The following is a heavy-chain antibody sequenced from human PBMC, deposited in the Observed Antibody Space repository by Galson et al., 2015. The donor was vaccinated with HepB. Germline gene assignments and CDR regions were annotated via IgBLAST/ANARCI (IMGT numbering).Heavy chain of an antibody. J-gene: IGHJ5*02. D-gene: IGHD6-13*01. CDR3: ARGLHKASSSWYRP. V-gene: IGHV4-34*01. Sequence: ETLSLTCAVYGGSFSGYYWSWIRQPPGKGLEWIGEINHSGSTNYNPSLKSRVTISVDTSKNQFSLKLSSVTAADTAVYYCARGLHKASSSWYRPWGQGTLVTVSS. CDR2: INHSGST. CDR1: GGSFSGYY.